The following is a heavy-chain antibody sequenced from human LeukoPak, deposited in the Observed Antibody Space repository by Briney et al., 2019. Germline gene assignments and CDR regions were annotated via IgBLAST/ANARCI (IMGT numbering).Heavy chain of an antibody. Sequence: ASVKVSCKASGYTFTRYDINWVRQATGQGLEWMGWMNPNSGNTYYAQRFQGRVTMTRDTSISTAYMEVSSLRSEDTAVYYCARGNIAVPGTPYYFEYWGQGTLVTVSS. D-gene: IGHD6-19*01. CDR2: MNPNSGNT. J-gene: IGHJ4*02. CDR3: ARGNIAVPGTPYYFEY. CDR1: GYTFTRYD. V-gene: IGHV1-8*01.